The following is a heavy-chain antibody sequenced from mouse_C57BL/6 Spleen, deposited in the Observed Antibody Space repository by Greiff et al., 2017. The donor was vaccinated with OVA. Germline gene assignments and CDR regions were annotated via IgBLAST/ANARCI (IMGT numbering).Heavy chain of an antibody. CDR1: GYTFTSYW. J-gene: IGHJ1*03. D-gene: IGHD1-1*01. V-gene: IGHV1-50*01. Sequence: QVQLQQPGAELVKPGASVKLSCKASGYTFTSYWMQWVKQRPGQGLEWIGEIDPSDSYTNYNQKFKGKATLTVDTSSSTAYMQLSSLTSEDSAVYYCARGGSNYRYFDVWGTGTTVTVSS. CDR2: IDPSDSYT. CDR3: ARGGSNYRYFDV.